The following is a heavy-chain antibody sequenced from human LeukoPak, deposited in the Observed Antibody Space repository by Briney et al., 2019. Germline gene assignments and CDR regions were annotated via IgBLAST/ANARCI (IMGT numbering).Heavy chain of an antibody. D-gene: IGHD3-10*01. J-gene: IGHJ6*03. CDR2: IYYSGST. V-gene: IGHV4-59*12. Sequence: SETLSLTCTVSGGSISSYYWSWIRQPPGKGLEWIGYIYYSGSTNYNPSLKSRVTISVDTSKNQFSLKLSSVTAADTAVYYCARRGSGTYYDVYQYYSYMDVWDKGTTVTISS. CDR3: ARRGSGTYYDVYQYYSYMDV. CDR1: GGSISSYY.